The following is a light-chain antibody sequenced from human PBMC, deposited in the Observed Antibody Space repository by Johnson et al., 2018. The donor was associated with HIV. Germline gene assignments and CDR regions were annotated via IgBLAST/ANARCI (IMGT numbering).Light chain of an antibody. CDR3: GTWDSSLKTGF. CDR1: NSNIGSNS. CDR2: ENN. Sequence: QSVLTQPPSVSAAPGQRITISCSGNNSNIGSNSVSWYQDVPGTAPKLLIYENNKRPSGIPDRFSASKSGTSATLDITGLQTGDEADYYCGTWDSSLKTGFFGTGTKVTVL. J-gene: IGLJ1*01. V-gene: IGLV1-51*01.